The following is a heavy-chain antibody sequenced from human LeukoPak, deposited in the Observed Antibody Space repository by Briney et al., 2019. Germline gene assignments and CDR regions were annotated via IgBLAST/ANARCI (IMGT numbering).Heavy chain of an antibody. CDR2: FDPEDGET. V-gene: IGHV1-24*01. Sequence: ASLKVSCKVSGYTLTELSIHWVRQAPGKGLGWMGGFDPEDGETIYAQKFQGRVTMTEDTSTDTAYMELSSLRSEDTAVYYCATGLYNFDYWGQGTLVTVSS. CDR3: ATGLYNFDY. CDR1: GYTLTELS. D-gene: IGHD3-10*01. J-gene: IGHJ4*02.